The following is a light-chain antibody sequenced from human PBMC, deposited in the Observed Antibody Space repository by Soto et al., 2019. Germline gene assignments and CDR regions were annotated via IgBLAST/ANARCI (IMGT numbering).Light chain of an antibody. J-gene: IGKJ1*01. CDR2: AAS. CDR1: QGISSY. V-gene: IGKV1-8*01. Sequence: AIRMTQSPSSLSASRVDRFTITCRASQGISSYLAWYQQKPGKAPKLLIYAASTLQSGVPSRFSGSGSGTDFTLTISCLQSEDFATYYCQQYYSYPRTFGQGTKVDIK. CDR3: QQYYSYPRT.